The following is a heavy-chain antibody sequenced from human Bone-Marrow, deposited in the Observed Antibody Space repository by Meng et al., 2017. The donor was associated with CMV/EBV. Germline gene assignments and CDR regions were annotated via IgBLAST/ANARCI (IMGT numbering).Heavy chain of an antibody. CDR1: GYTFTGYY. V-gene: IGHV1-2*02. J-gene: IGHJ5*02. CDR2: INPNSGGT. CDR3: ARDLDIVVVPAALNWFDP. D-gene: IGHD2-2*03. Sequence: ASVKVSCKASGYTFTGYYMHWVRQAPGQGLEWMGWINPNSGGTNYAQKFQGRVTMTRDTSISTAYMELSRLRSDDTAVYYCARDLDIVVVPAALNWFDPWGQGTLVTV.